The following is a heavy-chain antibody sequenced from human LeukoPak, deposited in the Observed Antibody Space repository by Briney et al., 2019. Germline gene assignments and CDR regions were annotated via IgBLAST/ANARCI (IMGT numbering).Heavy chain of an antibody. CDR1: GGSINSANYY. V-gene: IGHV4-39*01. J-gene: IGHJ6*03. Sequence: SETLSLTCTVSGGSINSANYYWGWLRQPPGKGLEWIGSIYYSETTYDNPSLKSRVTISIETSKNQFSLKPSSVTASDTAVYYCARQRADYYYYYVDVWGKGTTVAVS. CDR2: IYYSETT. CDR3: ARQRADYYYYYVDV.